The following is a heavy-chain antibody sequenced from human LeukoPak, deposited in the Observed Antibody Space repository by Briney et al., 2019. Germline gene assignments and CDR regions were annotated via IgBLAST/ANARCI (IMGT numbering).Heavy chain of an antibody. CDR2: MYASGNT. D-gene: IGHD3-10*01. V-gene: IGHV4-4*07. Sequence: SETLSLTCTVSGSSISGYYWTWIRQPAGKGLEWIGHMYASGNTNCNPSLNSRVTMSVDTSKNQFSLNLRSVTAAGTAVYYCARNPIRGFGEIRDWGQGTLVTVSS. CDR3: ARNPIRGFGEIRD. CDR1: GSSISGYY. J-gene: IGHJ4*02.